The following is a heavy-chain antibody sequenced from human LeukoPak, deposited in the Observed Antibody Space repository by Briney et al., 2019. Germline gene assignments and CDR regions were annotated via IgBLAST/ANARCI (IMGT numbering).Heavy chain of an antibody. CDR2: IYYTGST. J-gene: IGHJ4*02. CDR1: GGSISSYS. Sequence: SETLSLTCTVSGGSISSYSWSWIRQPTGKGLECIGYIYYTGSTNYNPSLKSRVTISVDTSKNQFSLKVSSVTAADTAVYYCAREKMRRYSYGYAHWGQGTLVTVSS. D-gene: IGHD5-18*01. V-gene: IGHV4-59*12. CDR3: AREKMRRYSYGYAH.